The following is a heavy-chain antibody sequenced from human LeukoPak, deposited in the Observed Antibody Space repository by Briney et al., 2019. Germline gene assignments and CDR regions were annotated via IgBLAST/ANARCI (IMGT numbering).Heavy chain of an antibody. Sequence: GGSLRLSCAASGLTFNNAWMNWVRQAPGKGLEWVGRIKSKTDGETTDYGAPVKGRFSISRDDSKNTLYLQMNSLKTEDTAVYYCTTDYLGRDWGQGTLVTVSS. CDR3: TTDYLGRD. J-gene: IGHJ4*02. CDR2: IKSKTDGETT. CDR1: GLTFNNAW. D-gene: IGHD2/OR15-2a*01. V-gene: IGHV3-15*01.